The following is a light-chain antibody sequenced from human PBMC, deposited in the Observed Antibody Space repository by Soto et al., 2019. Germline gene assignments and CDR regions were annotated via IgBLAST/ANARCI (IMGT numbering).Light chain of an antibody. CDR1: SSDIGGYRY. Sequence: QSALTQPASVSGSPGQSVTISCTGTSSDIGGYRYVSWYQQRPGEAPKLMIHDVTNRPSGVSDRFSGSKSGNTASLTISGLQAEDEADYYCTSYTSHSSVIFGGGTKLTVL. CDR2: DVT. CDR3: TSYTSHSSVI. J-gene: IGLJ2*01. V-gene: IGLV2-14*03.